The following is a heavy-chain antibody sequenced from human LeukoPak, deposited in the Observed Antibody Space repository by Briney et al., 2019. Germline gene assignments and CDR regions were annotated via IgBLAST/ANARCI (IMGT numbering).Heavy chain of an antibody. D-gene: IGHD5-18*01. J-gene: IGHJ4*02. CDR1: GFTFSSYE. V-gene: IGHV3-48*03. CDR2: ISSSGSTI. CDR3: ARDQEDTAMANLDY. Sequence: PGGSLRLSCAASGFTFSSYEMNWVRQAPGKGLEWVSYISSSGSTIYYADSVKGRFTISRDNAKNSLYLQMNSLRAEDTAVYYCARDQEDTAMANLDYWGQGTLVTVSS.